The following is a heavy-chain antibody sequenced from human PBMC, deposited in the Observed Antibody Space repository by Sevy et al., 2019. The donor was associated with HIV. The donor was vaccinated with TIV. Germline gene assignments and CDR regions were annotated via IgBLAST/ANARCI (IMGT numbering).Heavy chain of an antibody. J-gene: IGHJ4*02. V-gene: IGHV3-21*01. CDR2: ISSSSSYI. CDR1: GFTFSSYS. D-gene: IGHD6-13*01. CDR3: ARDGIAAAGLGFDY. Sequence: GGSLRLSCAASGFTFSSYSMNWVRQAPGKGLEWVSSISSSSSYIYYADSVKGRFTISRDNAKNSLYLQMNSLRAEDTAVYYCARDGIAAAGLGFDYRGQGTLVTVSS.